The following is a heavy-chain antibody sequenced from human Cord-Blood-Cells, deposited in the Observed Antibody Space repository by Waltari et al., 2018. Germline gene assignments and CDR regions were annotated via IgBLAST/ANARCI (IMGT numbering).Heavy chain of an antibody. J-gene: IGHJ6*02. V-gene: IGHV4-59*08. D-gene: IGHD3-22*01. Sequence: QVQLQESGPGLVKPSETLSLTCTVSGGSISSYYWSWIRQLPGKGLEWIGYIYYSGSTNYNPSLRGRVTISVDTSKNQFSLKLSSVTAADTAVYYCARLSYYDSSDLGTYYYYGMDVWGQGTTVTVSS. CDR1: GGSISSYY. CDR3: ARLSYYDSSDLGTYYYYGMDV. CDR2: IYYSGST.